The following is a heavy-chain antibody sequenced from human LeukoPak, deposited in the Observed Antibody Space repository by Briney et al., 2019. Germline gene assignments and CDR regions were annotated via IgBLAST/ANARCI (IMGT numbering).Heavy chain of an antibody. J-gene: IGHJ6*02. CDR3: ARRSSSSWQWLVPGLDYYGMDV. Sequence: PSETLSLTCTVSGGSISCSSYYWGWIRQPPGKGLEWIGSIYYSGSTYYNPSLKSRVTISVDTSKNQFSLKLSSVTAADTAVYYCARRSSSSWQWLVPGLDYYGMDVWGQGTTVTVSS. V-gene: IGHV4-39*01. CDR2: IYYSGST. D-gene: IGHD6-19*01. CDR1: GGSISCSSYY.